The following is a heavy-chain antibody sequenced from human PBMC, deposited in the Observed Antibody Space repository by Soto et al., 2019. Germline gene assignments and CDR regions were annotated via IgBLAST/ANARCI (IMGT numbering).Heavy chain of an antibody. CDR1: GFTFSSYG. D-gene: IGHD6-19*01. Sequence: GGSLRLSCAASGFTFSSYGMHWVREAPGKGLEWVAVISYDGSNKYYADSVKGRFTISRDNSKNTLYLQMNSLRAEDTAVYYCAKTGGVAGPLNNWFDPWGQGTLVTVSS. V-gene: IGHV3-30*18. CDR3: AKTGGVAGPLNNWFDP. CDR2: ISYDGSNK. J-gene: IGHJ5*02.